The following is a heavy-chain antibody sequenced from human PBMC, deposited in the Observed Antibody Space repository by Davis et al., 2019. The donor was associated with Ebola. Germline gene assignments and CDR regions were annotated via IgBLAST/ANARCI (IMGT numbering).Heavy chain of an antibody. CDR3: ATTAGGH. Sequence: PGGSLRLSCAASGFTFSNHWMHWVRQAPGKGLVWVSRIKTDGSVTGYADSVKGRFTISRDNAKNTLDLQMSTLRVDDTALYYCATTAGGHWGQGTLVIVSS. CDR2: IKTDGSVT. D-gene: IGHD2-21*02. V-gene: IGHV3-74*01. CDR1: GFTFSNHW. J-gene: IGHJ4*02.